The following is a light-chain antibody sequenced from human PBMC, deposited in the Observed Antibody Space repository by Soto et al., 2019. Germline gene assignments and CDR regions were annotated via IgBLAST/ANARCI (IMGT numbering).Light chain of an antibody. Sequence: QSVVTQPPSVSAAPGQKVTISCSGSSSNIGNNYVSWYQQLPGTAPKLLIFDNNLRPSGIPDRFSGSKSGTSATLGITGLQTGDEADYYCGTWDSSLGVGVFGGGTKLTVL. J-gene: IGLJ3*02. CDR3: GTWDSSLGVGV. V-gene: IGLV1-51*01. CDR2: DNN. CDR1: SSNIGNNY.